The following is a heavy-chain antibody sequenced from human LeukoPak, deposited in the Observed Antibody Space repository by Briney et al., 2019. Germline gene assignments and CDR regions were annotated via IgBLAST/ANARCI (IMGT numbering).Heavy chain of an antibody. CDR1: GYSISSGYY. J-gene: IGHJ6*03. D-gene: IGHD3-3*01. V-gene: IGHV4-4*07. CDR2: IYTSGST. CDR3: ATSSSSGLRFLEWFSDYYYMDV. Sequence: SETLSLTCIVSGYSISSGYYWGWIRQPAGKGLEWIGRIYTSGSTNYNPSLKSRVTMSVDTSKNQFSLKLSSVTAADTAVYYCATSSSSGLRFLEWFSDYYYMDVWGKGTTVTVSS.